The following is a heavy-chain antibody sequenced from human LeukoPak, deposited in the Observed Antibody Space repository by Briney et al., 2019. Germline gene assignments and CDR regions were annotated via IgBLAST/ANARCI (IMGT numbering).Heavy chain of an antibody. CDR3: ARKLRDYNNYYYGMDV. D-gene: IGHD4-11*01. CDR1: GYTFTGYY. CDR2: INPNSGGT. Sequence: ASVKVSCKASGYTFTGYYMHWVRQAPGQGLEWMGWINPNSGGTDYAQKFQGRVTMTGDTSISTAYMELSSLRSDDTAVYFCARKLRDYNNYYYGMDVWGQGTTVTVTS. V-gene: IGHV1-2*02. J-gene: IGHJ6*02.